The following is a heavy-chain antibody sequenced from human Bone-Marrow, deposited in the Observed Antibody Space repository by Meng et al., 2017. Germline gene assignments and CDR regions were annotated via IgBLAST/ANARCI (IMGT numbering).Heavy chain of an antibody. CDR2: IYYSGST. Sequence: GHLQESGPGLGKPSQTLSLTCTVSGGSISSGGYYWSWIRQHPGKGLEWIGYIYYSGSTYYNPSLKSRVTISVDTSKNQFSLKLSSVTAADTAVYYCARGPLSAAGTMGYFQHWGQGTLVTVSS. CDR3: ARGPLSAAGTMGYFQH. D-gene: IGHD6-13*01. CDR1: GGSISSGGYY. J-gene: IGHJ1*01. V-gene: IGHV4-31*03.